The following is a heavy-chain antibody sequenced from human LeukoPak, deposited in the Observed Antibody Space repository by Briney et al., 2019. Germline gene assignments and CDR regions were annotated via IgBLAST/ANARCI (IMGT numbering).Heavy chain of an antibody. J-gene: IGHJ4*02. D-gene: IGHD3-9*01. Sequence: GGSLRLSCAASGFTFSSYSVNWVRQAPGKGLEWVSYISSSSSTIYYADSVKGRFTISRDNAKNSLYLQMNSLRAEDTAVYYCARKMDDILTGYNDYWGQGTLVTVSS. CDR2: ISSSSSTI. CDR3: ARKMDDILTGYNDY. CDR1: GFTFSSYS. V-gene: IGHV3-48*01.